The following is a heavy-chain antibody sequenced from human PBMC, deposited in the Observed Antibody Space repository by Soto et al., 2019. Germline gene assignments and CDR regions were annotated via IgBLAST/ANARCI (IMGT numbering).Heavy chain of an antibody. J-gene: IGHJ4*02. D-gene: IGHD3-10*01. V-gene: IGHV3-7*01. CDR3: ARGGSPGSRHEY. CDR1: GFAFSSYW. Sequence: EVQLVESGGGLVQPGGSLRLSCVASGFAFSSYWMTWVRQAPGKGLEWVANIKQDGSEKYDVDSVKGRFTISRDNAKNSLYLQMNRLRAEDTAVYYCARGGSPGSRHEYWGQGTLVTVSS. CDR2: IKQDGSEK.